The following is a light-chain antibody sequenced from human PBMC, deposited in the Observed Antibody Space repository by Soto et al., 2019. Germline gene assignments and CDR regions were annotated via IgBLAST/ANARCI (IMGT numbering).Light chain of an antibody. J-gene: IGKJ3*01. CDR1: QDVSSW. CDR2: AAS. Sequence: DVQMTQSPSSVSASVGDRVTITCRASQDVSSWLAWYQQKPGKAPKLLIYAASSLQTGVPSRFSGSGSGTYFTLTISSLQPEDFATYYCQQANSFPFTFGPGTKVDTK. V-gene: IGKV1-12*02. CDR3: QQANSFPFT.